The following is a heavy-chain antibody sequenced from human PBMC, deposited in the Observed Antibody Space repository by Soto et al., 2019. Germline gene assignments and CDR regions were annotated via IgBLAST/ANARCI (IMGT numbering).Heavy chain of an antibody. CDR1: GYTFTSYD. D-gene: IGHD3-22*01. CDR3: AGTYYYDSSGYYWFDP. Sequence: ASVKVSCKASGYTFTSYDINWVRQATGQGLEWMGWMNPNSGNTGYAQKFQGRVTMTRNTSISTAYMELSSLRSEDTAVYYCAGTYYYDSSGYYWFDPWGQGTLVTVSS. J-gene: IGHJ5*02. CDR2: MNPNSGNT. V-gene: IGHV1-8*01.